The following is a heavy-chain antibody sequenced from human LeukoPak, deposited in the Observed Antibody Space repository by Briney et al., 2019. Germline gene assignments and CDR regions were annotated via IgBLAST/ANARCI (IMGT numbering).Heavy chain of an antibody. CDR3: ALWANAFDI. J-gene: IGHJ3*02. Sequence: SETLSLTCTVYGGSFSGYYWSWIRQPPGKGLEWIGEINHSGSTNYNPSLKSRVTISVDTSKNQFSLKLSSVTAADTAVYYCALWANAFDIWGQGTMVTVSS. D-gene: IGHD2/OR15-2a*01. CDR2: INHSGST. CDR1: GGSFSGYY. V-gene: IGHV4-34*01.